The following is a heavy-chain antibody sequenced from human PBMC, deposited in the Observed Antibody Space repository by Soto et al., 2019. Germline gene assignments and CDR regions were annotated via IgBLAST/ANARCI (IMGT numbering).Heavy chain of an antibody. Sequence: QLQLQESGPGLVKPSETLSLTCSVSDDSINSDKYYWGWIRQPPGKGLEWIGSIYYRGNAYYNPSLQTSVTISLDKSKSHYSLRLNSVAAADSDVYFCARLEGLATASYYFDFWGPGALVTVSS. CDR3: ARLEGLATASYYFDF. CDR1: DDSINSDKYY. V-gene: IGHV4-39*01. D-gene: IGHD3-9*01. J-gene: IGHJ4*02. CDR2: IYYRGNA.